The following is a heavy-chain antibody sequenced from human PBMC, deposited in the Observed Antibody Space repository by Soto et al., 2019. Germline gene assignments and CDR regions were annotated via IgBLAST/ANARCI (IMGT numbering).Heavy chain of an antibody. CDR1: GFTFSNYG. D-gene: IGHD4-17*01. J-gene: IGHJ5*02. CDR2: ISDDGTNT. CDR3: ATRSPHGLYGAADGCLDS. V-gene: IGHV3-30*03. Sequence: QVQLVESGGGVVQPGRSLRLSCAASGFTFSNYGMHWVRQAPGKGLEWVAVISDDGTNTYYADSVKGRFTISRDNSKNTLYLQMNSLRGEDTAVYYCATRSPHGLYGAADGCLDSWGQGTLVSVSS.